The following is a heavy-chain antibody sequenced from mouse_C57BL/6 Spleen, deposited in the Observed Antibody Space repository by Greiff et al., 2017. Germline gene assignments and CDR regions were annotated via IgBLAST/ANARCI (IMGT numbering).Heavy chain of an antibody. Sequence: QVQLQQPGAELVKPGASVKLSCKASGYTFTSYWMHWVKQRPGQGLEWIGMIHPNSGSTNYNEKFKSKATLTVDKSSSTAYMQLSSLTSEDSAVYYCASFLYWYFDVWGTGTAVTVSS. CDR3: ASFLYWYFDV. J-gene: IGHJ1*03. V-gene: IGHV1-64*01. CDR2: IHPNSGST. CDR1: GYTFTSYW.